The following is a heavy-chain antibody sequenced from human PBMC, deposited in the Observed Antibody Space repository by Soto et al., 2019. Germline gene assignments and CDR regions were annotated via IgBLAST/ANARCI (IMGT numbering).Heavy chain of an antibody. CDR3: AKGVPGIAVAGTGYFPH. D-gene: IGHD6-19*01. Sequence: PGGSLRLCCAASGFTFSSYAMSWVRQAPGKGLEWVSGISGSGDSAYYADSVKGRFTISRDNSKNTLYLQMNSLRAEDTAVYYCAKGVPGIAVAGTGYFPHWGQGTLVTVSS. V-gene: IGHV3-23*01. CDR2: ISGSGDSA. CDR1: GFTFSSYA. J-gene: IGHJ1*01.